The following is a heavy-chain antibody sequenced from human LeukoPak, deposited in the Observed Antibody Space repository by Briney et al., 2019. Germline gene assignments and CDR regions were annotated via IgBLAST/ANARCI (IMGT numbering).Heavy chain of an antibody. V-gene: IGHV4-39*01. CDR3: ARHCSDGSCYEY. Sequence: SETLSLPCTVSGGSIGSSRFYWGWLRQPPGKGLEWTGSIDYSGKTFYNPSLKSRVTISVDTSKNQFSLKLSSVTAADTAVYYCARHCSDGSCYEYWGQGTLVTVSS. CDR2: IDYSGKT. CDR1: GGSIGSSRFY. D-gene: IGHD2-15*01. J-gene: IGHJ4*02.